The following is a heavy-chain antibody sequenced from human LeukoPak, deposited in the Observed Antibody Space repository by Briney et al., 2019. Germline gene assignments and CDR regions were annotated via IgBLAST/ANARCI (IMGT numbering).Heavy chain of an antibody. CDR3: ARDMLVRALGAFDI. CDR2: IKQDGSEK. Sequence: PGGSLRLSCAASEFTFSTFWMSWVRQAPGRGLEWVANIKQDGSEKYYVDSVKGRFTISRDNAKNSLYLQMNSLRAEDTAVYYCARDMLVRALGAFDIWGQGTMVTVSS. V-gene: IGHV3-7*01. D-gene: IGHD3-10*01. CDR1: EFTFSTFW. J-gene: IGHJ3*02.